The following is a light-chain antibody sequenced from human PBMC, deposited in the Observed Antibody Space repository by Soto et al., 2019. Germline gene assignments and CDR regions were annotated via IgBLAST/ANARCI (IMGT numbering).Light chain of an antibody. Sequence: ESVFPQSPGTLSFSPGAGTTLSCRASQTVSKNYLAWYQQKPGQAPRLLIYAASSRTTGIPDRFSGSGSGTEFTLTISRLEPEDFAVFYCQQYAASPITFGQGTRLENK. V-gene: IGKV3-20*01. J-gene: IGKJ5*01. CDR2: AAS. CDR1: QTVSKNY. CDR3: QQYAASPIT.